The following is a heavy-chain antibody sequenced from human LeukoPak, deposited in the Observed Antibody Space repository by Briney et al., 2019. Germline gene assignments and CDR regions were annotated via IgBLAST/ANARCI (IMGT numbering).Heavy chain of an antibody. V-gene: IGHV3-23*01. CDR1: GFTFSSYA. Sequence: PGGSLRISCAASGFTFSSYAMSWVRQAPGKGLEWVSAISGSGGSTYYADSVKGRFTISRDNSKNTLYLQMNSLRAEDTAVYYCAKPTYRYQLPSYFDYWGQGTLVTVSS. J-gene: IGHJ4*02. CDR3: AKPTYRYQLPSYFDY. D-gene: IGHD2-2*01. CDR2: ISGSGGST.